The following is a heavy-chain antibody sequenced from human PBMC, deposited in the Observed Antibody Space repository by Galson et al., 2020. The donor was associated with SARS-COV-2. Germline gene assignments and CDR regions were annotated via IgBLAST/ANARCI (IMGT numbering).Heavy chain of an antibody. CDR1: GGSVSGDGDA. CDR2: VSRSGRT. J-gene: IGHJ4*03. V-gene: IGHV4-30-2*06. D-gene: IGHD3-22*01. Sequence: ASETLSLTCTVSGGSVSGDGDAWSWVRQSPGTGLEWIGYVSRSGRTSYNPSLKTRVSMSLDRSENQFSLELTSVTAADTAVYYCARGTRDITMIVVVMTSVSCYFDHWGQGTLVTVSS. CDR3: ARGTRDITMIVVVMTSVSCYFDH.